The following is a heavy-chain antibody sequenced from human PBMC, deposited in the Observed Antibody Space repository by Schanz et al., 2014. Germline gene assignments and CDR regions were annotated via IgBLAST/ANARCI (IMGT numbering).Heavy chain of an antibody. CDR3: VPMSIAAH. Sequence: QVQLVESGGGLVQPGGSLRLSCAASGFTFSDHFMDWVRQAPGKGLEWVGFISFDGRNTGYAHSVKGRFTISRDNSKNTVNLQMNSLRAEDTAVYYCVPMSIAAHWGQGTLVTVSS. V-gene: IGHV3-30*03. CDR1: GFTFSDHF. J-gene: IGHJ4*02. CDR2: ISFDGRNT. D-gene: IGHD6-6*01.